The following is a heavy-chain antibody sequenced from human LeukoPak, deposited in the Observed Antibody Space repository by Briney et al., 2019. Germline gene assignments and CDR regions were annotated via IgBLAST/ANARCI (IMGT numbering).Heavy chain of an antibody. CDR1: GGSFSSYY. CDR3: ARHEAEWELLLDY. Sequence: PSETLSLTCAVYGGSFSSYYWSWIRQPPGKGLEWIGYIYYSGSTNYNPSLKSRVTISVDTSKNQFSLKLSSVTAADTAVYYCARHEAEWELLLDYWGQGTLVTVSS. V-gene: IGHV4-59*08. D-gene: IGHD1-26*01. J-gene: IGHJ4*02. CDR2: IYYSGST.